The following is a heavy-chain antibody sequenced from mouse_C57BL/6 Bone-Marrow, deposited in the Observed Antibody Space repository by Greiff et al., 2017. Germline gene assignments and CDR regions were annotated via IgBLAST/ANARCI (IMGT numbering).Heavy chain of an antibody. Sequence: QVQLKESGAELARPGASVKLSCKASGYTFTSYGISWVKQRTGQGLEWIGEIYPRSGNTYYNEKFKGKATLTADKSSSTAYMGLRSLTSEDSAVYFCARWTLNYYGSSPDYWGQGTTLTVSA. CDR3: ARWTLNYYGSSPDY. CDR2: IYPRSGNT. J-gene: IGHJ2*01. V-gene: IGHV1-81*01. D-gene: IGHD1-1*01. CDR1: GYTFTSYG.